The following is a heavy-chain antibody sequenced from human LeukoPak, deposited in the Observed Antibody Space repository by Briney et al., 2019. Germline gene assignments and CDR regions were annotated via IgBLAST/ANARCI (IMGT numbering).Heavy chain of an antibody. CDR1: GGSINSHSYY. CDR2: VYYDGTS. D-gene: IGHD5-24*01. Sequence: SETLSLTCTVCGGSINSHSYYWGWIRQPPGKGLEWIGSVYYDGTSYSNPSLKTRVGVFVDTSRDQFSLDLDFVTAADTALYYCVRHISTNTGYFDSCGQGTLVSVSS. V-gene: IGHV4-39*01. J-gene: IGHJ4*02. CDR3: VRHISTNTGYFDS.